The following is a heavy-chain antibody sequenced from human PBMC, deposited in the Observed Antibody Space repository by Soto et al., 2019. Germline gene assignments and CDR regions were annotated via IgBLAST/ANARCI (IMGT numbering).Heavy chain of an antibody. V-gene: IGHV3-7*03. J-gene: IGHJ6*02. Sequence: EVQLVESGGGLVQPGGSLRLSCAASGFTFSSYWMSWVRQAPGKGLEWVANIKQDGSEKYYVDSVKGRFTISRDNAKNSLYLQMTSLRAEDTAVYYCARDWYYDSSGYWDYYYGMDVWGQGTTVTVSS. D-gene: IGHD3-22*01. CDR2: IKQDGSEK. CDR3: ARDWYYDSSGYWDYYYGMDV. CDR1: GFTFSSYW.